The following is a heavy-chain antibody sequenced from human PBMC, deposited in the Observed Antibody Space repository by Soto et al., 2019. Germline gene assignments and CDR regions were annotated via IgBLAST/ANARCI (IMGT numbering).Heavy chain of an antibody. CDR1: GYSFTSYW. CDR2: IYPGDSDT. D-gene: IGHD2-15*01. Sequence: XXSLKICWKGSGYSFTSYWIVWVRKMPGKGLEWMGIIYPGDSDTRYSPSFQGQVTISADKSISTAYLQWSSLKASDTAMYYCARLAGAYCSGGSCYGMDVWGQGTTVTVSS. CDR3: ARLAGAYCSGGSCYGMDV. J-gene: IGHJ6*02. V-gene: IGHV5-51*01.